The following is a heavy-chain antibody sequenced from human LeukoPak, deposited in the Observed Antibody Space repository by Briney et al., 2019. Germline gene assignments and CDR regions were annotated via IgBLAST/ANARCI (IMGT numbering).Heavy chain of an antibody. CDR1: GYTFTGYY. CDR2: INPNSGGT. Sequence: ASVKVSCKASGYTFTGYYMHWVRQAPGQGLEWMGWINPNSGGTNYAQKFQGRVTMTRDTSISTAYMELSRLRSDDTAVYYCARVPSSHSYFDYWGQGTLVTVSS. D-gene: IGHD6-13*01. V-gene: IGHV1-2*02. CDR3: ARVPSSHSYFDY. J-gene: IGHJ4*02.